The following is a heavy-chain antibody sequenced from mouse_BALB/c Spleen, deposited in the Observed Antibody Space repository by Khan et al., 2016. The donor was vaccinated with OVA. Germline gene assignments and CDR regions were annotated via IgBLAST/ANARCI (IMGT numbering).Heavy chain of an antibody. CDR3: ARDYGSLYWYFDV. J-gene: IGHJ1*01. V-gene: IGHV3-5*02. D-gene: IGHD1-1*01. Sequence: EVQLQESGPGLVKPSQTVSLTCTATGISITSGNYRWSWIRQFPGNKLEWIGNIYYSGTVTYNPSLTSRTTITRDTSKNQFFLEMNSLTAEDTATYYCARDYGSLYWYFDVWGAGTTVTVSS. CDR1: GISITSGNYR. CDR2: IYYSGTV.